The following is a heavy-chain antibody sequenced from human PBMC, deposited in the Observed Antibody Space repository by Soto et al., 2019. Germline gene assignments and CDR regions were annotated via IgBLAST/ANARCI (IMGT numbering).Heavy chain of an antibody. CDR1: GFTFSSYA. J-gene: IGHJ5*02. CDR3: VRTSIAVAASGWFDP. Sequence: GGSLRLSCSASGFTFSSYAMHWVRQAPGKGLEYVSAISSNGGSTYYADSVKGRFTISRDNSKNTLYLQMSSLRAEDTAVYYCVRTSIAVAASGWFDPWGQGTLVTVSS. CDR2: ISSNGGST. D-gene: IGHD6-19*01. V-gene: IGHV3-64D*06.